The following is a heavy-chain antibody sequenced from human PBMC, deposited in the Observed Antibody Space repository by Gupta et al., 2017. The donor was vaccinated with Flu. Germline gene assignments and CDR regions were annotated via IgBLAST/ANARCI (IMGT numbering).Heavy chain of an antibody. Sequence: IRQPPGKGLEWIGEINHSGSTNYNPSLKSRVTISVDTSKNQFSLKLSSVTAADTAVYYCARGLGLGYCSGGSCYFKVPVDYWGQGTLVTVSS. D-gene: IGHD2-15*01. CDR2: INHSGST. CDR3: ARGLGLGYCSGGSCYFKVPVDY. V-gene: IGHV4-34*01. J-gene: IGHJ4*02.